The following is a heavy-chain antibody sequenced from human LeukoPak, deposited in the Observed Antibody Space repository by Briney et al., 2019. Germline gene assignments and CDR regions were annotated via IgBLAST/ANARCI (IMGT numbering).Heavy chain of an antibody. D-gene: IGHD2-2*01. V-gene: IGHV1-2*02. J-gene: IGHJ4*02. CDR3: ARTYCSSTSCYDLSLDY. CDR2: INPNSGGT. CDR1: GYTFTGYY. Sequence: ASVTVSCKASGYTFTGYYMHWVRQAPGQGLEWMGWINPNSGGTNYAQKFQGRVTMTRDTSISTAYMELSRLRSDDTAVYYCARTYCSSTSCYDLSLDYWGQGTLVTVSS.